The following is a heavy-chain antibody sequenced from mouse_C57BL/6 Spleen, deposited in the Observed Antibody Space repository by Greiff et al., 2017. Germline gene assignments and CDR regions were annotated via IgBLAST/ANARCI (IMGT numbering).Heavy chain of an antibody. CDR1: GYSITSGYD. J-gene: IGHJ4*01. D-gene: IGHD1-1*02. Sequence: EVQLQESGPGMVKPSQSLSLSCTVTGYSITSGYDWHWIRHFPGNKLEWMGYISYSGSTNYNATLKSRISITHDTSKNHLFLKLNSVTTEDTATYYCAREGSYYAMDYWGQGTSVTVSS. V-gene: IGHV3-1*01. CDR2: ISYSGST. CDR3: AREGSYYAMDY.